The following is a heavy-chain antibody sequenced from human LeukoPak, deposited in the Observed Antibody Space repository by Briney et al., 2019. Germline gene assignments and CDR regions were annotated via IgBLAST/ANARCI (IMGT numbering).Heavy chain of an antibody. J-gene: IGHJ4*02. D-gene: IGHD3-22*01. CDR3: ARQTPRSGYFDY. V-gene: IGHV3-30*03. CDR2: ISYDGSNK. CDR1: GFTFSSYG. Sequence: GGSLRLSCVASGFTFSSYGMHWVRQAPGKGLEWVAVISYDGSNKYYADSVKGRFTISRDNSKNTLYLQMNSLRAEDTAVYYCARQTPRSGYFDYWGQGTLVTVSS.